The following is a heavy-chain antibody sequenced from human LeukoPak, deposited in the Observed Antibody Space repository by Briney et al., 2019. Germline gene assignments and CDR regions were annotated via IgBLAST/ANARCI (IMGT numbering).Heavy chain of an antibody. D-gene: IGHD3-22*01. CDR1: GGSFSGYY. CDR3: ARAEYYYDSSGYYGYYFDY. Sequence: SETLSLTCAVYGGSFSGYYWSWIRQPPGKGLEWIGEINHSGSTNYNPSLKSRVTISVDTSKNQFSLKLSSVTAADTAVYYCARAEYYYDSSGYYGYYFDYWGQGTLVTVSS. CDR2: INHSGST. J-gene: IGHJ4*02. V-gene: IGHV4-34*01.